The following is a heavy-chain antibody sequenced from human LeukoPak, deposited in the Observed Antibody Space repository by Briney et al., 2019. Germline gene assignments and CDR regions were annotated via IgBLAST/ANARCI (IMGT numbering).Heavy chain of an antibody. Sequence: SETLSLTCTVSGGSISSSSYYWGWIRQPPGKGLEWIGNMYYSGSTCYNPSLKSRVTISVDTSKNQFSLKLSSVTAADTAVYYCARDGYNYYFDSWGQGTLVTVSS. V-gene: IGHV4-39*07. CDR3: ARDGYNYYFDS. CDR1: GGSISSSSYY. D-gene: IGHD5-24*01. J-gene: IGHJ4*02. CDR2: MYYSGST.